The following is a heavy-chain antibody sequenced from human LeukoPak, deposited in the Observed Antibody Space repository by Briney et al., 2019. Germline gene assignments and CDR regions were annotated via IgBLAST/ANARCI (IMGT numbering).Heavy chain of an antibody. CDR1: GGTFSSYA. CDR3: AKSLQCSSTRFHSGLFDP. Sequence: ASVKVSCKASGGTFSSYAIRWVRQAPGQGLEWMGGIIPIFGTANYAQKFQGRVTITADESTSTAYMELSSLRSEDTAVYYCAKSLQCSSTRFHSGLFDPWGQGTL. V-gene: IGHV1-69*13. J-gene: IGHJ5*01. CDR2: IIPIFGTA. D-gene: IGHD2-2*01.